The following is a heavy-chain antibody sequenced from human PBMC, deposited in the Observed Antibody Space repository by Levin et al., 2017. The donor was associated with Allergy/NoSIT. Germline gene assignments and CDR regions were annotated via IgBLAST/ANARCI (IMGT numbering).Heavy chain of an antibody. V-gene: IGHV1-46*01. D-gene: IGHD3-10*01. CDR2: INPSGGST. CDR3: TRDPHYYGSGSYYNEGAFDI. CDR1: GYTFTSYY. Sequence: PGASVKVSCKASGYTFTSYYMHWVRQAPGQGLEWMGIINPSGGSTSYAQKFQGRVTMTRDTSTSTVYMELSSLRSEDTAVYYCTRDPHYYGSGSYYNEGAFDIWGQGTMVTVSS. J-gene: IGHJ3*02.